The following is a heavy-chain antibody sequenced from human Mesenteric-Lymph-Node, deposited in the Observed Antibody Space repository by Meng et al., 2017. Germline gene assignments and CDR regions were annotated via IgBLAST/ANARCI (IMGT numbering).Heavy chain of an antibody. CDR3: AKAHDILTGDYFDY. V-gene: IGHV4-59*12. Sequence: GSLRLSCTVSGGSISSYYWSWIRQPPGKGLEWIGYIYYSESTNYNPSLKSRVTISVDTSKNQFSLKLSSVTAADTAVYYCAKAHDILTGDYFDYWGQGTLVTVSS. CDR1: GGSISSYY. CDR2: IYYSEST. J-gene: IGHJ4*02. D-gene: IGHD3-9*01.